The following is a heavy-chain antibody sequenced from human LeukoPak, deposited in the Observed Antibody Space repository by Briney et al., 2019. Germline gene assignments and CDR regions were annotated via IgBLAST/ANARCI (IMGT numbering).Heavy chain of an antibody. CDR2: IYTDGST. J-gene: IGHJ3*02. CDR1: GGSISSFY. Sequence: PSETLSLTCTVSGGSISSFYWSWIRQPAGKGLEWIGRIYTDGSTNYSPSLKSRVTISVDTSKNQFSLKLSSVTAADTAVYYCAGVVAGDAFDIWGQGTMVTVSS. D-gene: IGHD2-15*01. CDR3: AGVVAGDAFDI. V-gene: IGHV4-4*07.